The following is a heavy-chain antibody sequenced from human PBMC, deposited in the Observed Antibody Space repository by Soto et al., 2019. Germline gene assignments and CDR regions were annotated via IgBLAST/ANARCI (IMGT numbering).Heavy chain of an antibody. CDR2: IFSNDEK. Sequence: QVTLKESGPVLVKPTETLTLTCTVSGFSLSNARMGVSWIRQPPGKALEWLAHIFSNDEKSYSTSLKSRLTISKDTSKSQVVLTMTNMDPVDTATYYCARIVSGGSWRSEYYFDYWGQGTLVTVSS. D-gene: IGHD3-16*01. J-gene: IGHJ4*02. CDR3: ARIVSGGSWRSEYYFDY. CDR1: GFSLSNARMG. V-gene: IGHV2-26*01.